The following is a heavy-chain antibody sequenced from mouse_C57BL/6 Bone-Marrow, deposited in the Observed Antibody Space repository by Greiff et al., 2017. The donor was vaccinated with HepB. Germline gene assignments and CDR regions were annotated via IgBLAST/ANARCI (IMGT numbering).Heavy chain of an antibody. CDR3: ARNPPLFTTGYAMDY. D-gene: IGHD1-1*01. J-gene: IGHJ4*01. CDR2: IWTGGGT. V-gene: IGHV2-9-1*01. CDR1: GFSLTSYA. Sequence: QVQLQQSGPGLVAPSQSLSITCTVSGFSLTSYAISWVRQPPGKGLEWLGVIWTGGGTNYNSALKSRLSISKDNSKSQVFLKMNSLQTDDTARYYCARNPPLFTTGYAMDYWGQGTSVTVSS.